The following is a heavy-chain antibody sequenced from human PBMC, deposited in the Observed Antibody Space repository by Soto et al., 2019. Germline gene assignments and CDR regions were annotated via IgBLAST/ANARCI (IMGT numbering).Heavy chain of an antibody. CDR3: ARGTSYYFAMDV. CDR2: VIHLFESP. V-gene: IGHV1-69*13. D-gene: IGHD3-10*01. CDR1: GGPFSNYA. J-gene: IGHJ6*02. Sequence: GASVKVSCKVSGGPFSNYAINWVRQAPGQGLEWMGGVIHLFESPKYAQRFQGRLTITADESTSTAYMQLSSLRSEDTAMYYCARGTSYYFAMDVWGQGTTVTVSS.